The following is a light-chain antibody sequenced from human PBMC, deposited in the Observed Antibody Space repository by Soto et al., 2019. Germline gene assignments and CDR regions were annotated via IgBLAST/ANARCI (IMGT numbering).Light chain of an antibody. CDR1: SSDVGNYNY. V-gene: IGLV2-14*01. J-gene: IGLJ1*01. CDR3: SSFTSSNTYV. Sequence: QSVLTQSASVSGSPGQSITISCTGTSSDVGNYNYVSWYQQHPGEVPKLIIFNVNNRPSGVSNRFSGSKSGNTASLTISGLQAEDEADYYCSSFTSSNTYVFGNGTKVTVL. CDR2: NVN.